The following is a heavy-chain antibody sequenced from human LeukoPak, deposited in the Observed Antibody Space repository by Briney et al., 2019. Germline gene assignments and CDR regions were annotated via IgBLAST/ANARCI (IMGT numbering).Heavy chain of an antibody. CDR2: INSDGINT. CDR1: GFTFSNYW. CDR3: ARDLGQYYDTSDNWFDP. V-gene: IGHV3-74*01. J-gene: IGHJ5*02. Sequence: GGSLRLSCAASGFTFSNYWMHWVRQAPGKGLVWVSRINSDGINTSYADSVKGRFSISRDNAKNTLNLQMNSLRAEDTAVYYCARDLGQYYDTSDNWFDPWGQGTLVTVSS. D-gene: IGHD3-22*01.